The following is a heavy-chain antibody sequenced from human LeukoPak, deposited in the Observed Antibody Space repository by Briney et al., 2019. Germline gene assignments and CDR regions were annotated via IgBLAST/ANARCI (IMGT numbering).Heavy chain of an antibody. Sequence: ASVKVSCKASGYTFTSYYIDWVRQAPGQGLEWMGIINPSGGSTSYAQKFQGRVTMTRGTSTSTVYMELSSLRSEDTAVYYCARPMELELRFPLDYWGQGTLVTVSS. V-gene: IGHV1-46*01. CDR1: GYTFTSYY. D-gene: IGHD1-7*01. J-gene: IGHJ4*02. CDR3: ARPMELELRFPLDY. CDR2: INPSGGST.